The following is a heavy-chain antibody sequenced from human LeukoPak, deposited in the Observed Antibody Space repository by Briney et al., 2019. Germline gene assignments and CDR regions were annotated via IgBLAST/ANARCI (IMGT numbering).Heavy chain of an antibody. Sequence: SQTLSLTCTVSGGSISSGGYYWSWIRQHPGKGLEWIGYIYYSGSTYYNPSLKSRVSISVDTSKNQFSLKLSSVTAADTAVYYCARASWGYYGSGSYFRWNYYFDYWGQGTLVTVSS. J-gene: IGHJ4*02. D-gene: IGHD3-10*01. V-gene: IGHV4-31*03. CDR2: IYYSGST. CDR3: ARASWGYYGSGSYFRWNYYFDY. CDR1: GGSISSGGYY.